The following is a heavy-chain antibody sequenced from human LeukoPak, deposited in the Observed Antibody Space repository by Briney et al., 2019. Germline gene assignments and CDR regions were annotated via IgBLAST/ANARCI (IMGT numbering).Heavy chain of an antibody. Sequence: ASVKVSCKASGYTFTSYGISWVRQAPGQGLEWMGWISAYNGNTNYAQKLQGRVTMTTDTSTSTAYMELRSLRSDDTAVYYCARDLFPKEETSDIVATSLWVEYYYYGMDVWGQGTTVTVSS. CDR1: GYTFTSYG. J-gene: IGHJ6*02. V-gene: IGHV1-18*01. CDR3: ARDLFPKEETSDIVATSLWVEYYYYGMDV. D-gene: IGHD5-12*01. CDR2: ISAYNGNT.